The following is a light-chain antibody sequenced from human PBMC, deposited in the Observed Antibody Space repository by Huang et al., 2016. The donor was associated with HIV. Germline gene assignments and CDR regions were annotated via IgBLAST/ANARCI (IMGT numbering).Light chain of an antibody. CDR1: QGIANY. J-gene: IGKJ3*01. V-gene: IGKV1-27*01. CDR2: ASS. Sequence: DIQITQSPTSLSASVGDRVTITCRASQGIANYLAWYQQKPGKVPQLLIYASSTLQSGVPSRFSGSGSVTDFTLTISSLQPEDVATYYCQGYNSAPFTFGPGTKVDLK. CDR3: QGYNSAPFT.